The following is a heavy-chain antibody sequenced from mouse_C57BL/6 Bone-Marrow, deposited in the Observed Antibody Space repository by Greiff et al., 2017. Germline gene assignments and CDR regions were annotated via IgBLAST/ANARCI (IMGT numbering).Heavy chain of an antibody. CDR1: GYTFTDYY. Sequence: QVQLQQSGAELVRPGASVKLSCKASGYTFTDYYINWVKQRPGQGLEWIARIYPGSGNTYYNEKFKGKAPLTAEKSSSTAYMQLSSLTSEDAAVYFCARDYDVDYWGQGTTLTVSS. CDR2: IYPGSGNT. V-gene: IGHV1-76*01. D-gene: IGHD2-4*01. CDR3: ARDYDVDY. J-gene: IGHJ2*01.